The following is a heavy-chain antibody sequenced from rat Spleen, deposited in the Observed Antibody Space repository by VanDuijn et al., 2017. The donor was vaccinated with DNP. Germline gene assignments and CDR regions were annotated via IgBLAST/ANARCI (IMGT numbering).Heavy chain of an antibody. CDR3: TTLNYYASLSGYFDH. D-gene: IGHD1-12*01. CDR1: GFTFSDYY. V-gene: IGHV5-20*01. J-gene: IGHJ2*01. CDR2: ISYDGGST. Sequence: EVQLVESGGGLVQPGNSLKLSCAASGFTFSDYYMAWVRQAPTKGLEWVAYISYDGGSTYYGDSVKGRFTISRDNTKNALYLQMDSLRSEDTATYYCTTLNYYASLSGYFDHWGQGVMVTVSS.